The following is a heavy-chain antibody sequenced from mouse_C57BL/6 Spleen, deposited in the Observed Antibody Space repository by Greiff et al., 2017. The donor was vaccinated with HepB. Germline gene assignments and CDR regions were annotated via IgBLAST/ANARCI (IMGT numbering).Heavy chain of an antibody. Sequence: EVKLVESGPGLVKPSQSLSLTCSVTGYSITSGYYWNWIRQFPGNKLEWMGYISYDGSNNYNPSLKNRITITRDTSKNQFFLKLNSVTTEDTATYYCARGCTTGDFDVWGTGTTVTVSS. CDR1: GYSITSGYY. CDR3: ARGCTTGDFDV. J-gene: IGHJ1*03. CDR2: ISYDGSN. V-gene: IGHV3-6*01. D-gene: IGHD1-1*01.